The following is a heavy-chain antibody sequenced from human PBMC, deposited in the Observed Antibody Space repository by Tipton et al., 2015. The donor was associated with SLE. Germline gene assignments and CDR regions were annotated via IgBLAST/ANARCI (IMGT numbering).Heavy chain of an antibody. CDR3: WGYYNYGMGV. Sequence: TLSLTCTVSGGSIRSAGYSWSWIRQPPGKGLEWIGYIYQSGNTYYNPSLKSRVTISVDRSKNQFSLKLSSVTAADTAVYFCWGYYNYGMGVWGQGTTVTVSS. J-gene: IGHJ6*02. CDR1: GGSIRSAGYS. V-gene: IGHV4-30-2*01. D-gene: IGHD3-16*01. CDR2: IYQSGNT.